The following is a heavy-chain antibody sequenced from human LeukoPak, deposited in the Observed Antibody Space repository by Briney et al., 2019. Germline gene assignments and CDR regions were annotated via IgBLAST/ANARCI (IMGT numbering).Heavy chain of an antibody. V-gene: IGHV3-48*04. CDR2: IGRSGDRTT. CDR1: GFTFSIYS. CDR3: AVPPLSGSGSSRPLAGVDV. D-gene: IGHD3-10*01. Sequence: GGSLRLSCAASGFTFSIYSLNWVRQAPGKGLEWVAYIGRSGDRTTKYADSVKGRFTISRDNADNSLFLQMNSLRAEDTAVYYCAVPPLSGSGSSRPLAGVDVWGQGTMVTVSS. J-gene: IGHJ3*01.